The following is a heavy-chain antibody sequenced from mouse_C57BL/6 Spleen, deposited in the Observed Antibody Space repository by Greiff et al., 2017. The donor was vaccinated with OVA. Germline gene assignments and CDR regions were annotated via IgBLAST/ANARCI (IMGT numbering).Heavy chain of an antibody. Sequence: QVQLQQPGAELVKPGASVKLSCKASGYTFTSYWMHWVKQRPGQGLEWIGMIHPNSGSTNYNEKFKSKATLTVDKSSSTAYMQLSSLTSEDSAVYYSGRSTSNGSRPIDYWGQGTTLTVSS. J-gene: IGHJ2*01. CDR2: IHPNSGST. V-gene: IGHV1-64*01. D-gene: IGHD1-1*01. CDR3: GRSTSNGSRPIDY. CDR1: GYTFTSYW.